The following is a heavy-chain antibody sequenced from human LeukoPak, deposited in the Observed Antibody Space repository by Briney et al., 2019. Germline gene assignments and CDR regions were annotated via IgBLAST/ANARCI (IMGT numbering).Heavy chain of an antibody. CDR3: ARDRGDKNYYYYGMDV. J-gene: IGHJ6*02. V-gene: IGHV3-30-3*01. Sequence: GGSLRLSCAASGFTFSSYAMHWVRQAPGKGLEWVAVMSYDGSNKYYADSVKGRFTISRDNSKNTLYLQMNSLRAEDTAVYYCARDRGDKNYYYYGMDVWGQGTTVTVSS. CDR1: GFTFSSYA. CDR2: MSYDGSNK.